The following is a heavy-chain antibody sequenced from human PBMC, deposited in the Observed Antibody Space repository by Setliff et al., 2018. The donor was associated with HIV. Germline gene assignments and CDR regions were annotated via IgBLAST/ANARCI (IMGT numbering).Heavy chain of an antibody. CDR1: GYTLTELS. CDR3: ATDPGYSSTWYSESFQH. Sequence: ASVKVSCKISGYTLTELSIHWVRQAPGKGLEWMANFDPEDGETFYAQKFLGRLTMTEGTSTDTAYMELSSLRSDDTAMYYCATDPGYSSTWYSESFQHWGQGTVVTVSS. CDR2: FDPEDGET. J-gene: IGHJ1*01. D-gene: IGHD6-13*01. V-gene: IGHV1-24*01.